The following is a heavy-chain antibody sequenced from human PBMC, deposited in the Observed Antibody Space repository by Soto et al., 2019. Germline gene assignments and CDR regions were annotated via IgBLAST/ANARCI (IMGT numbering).Heavy chain of an antibody. V-gene: IGHV1-69*06. CDR1: GGTFSSYA. CDR3: ASTTGFSYGYGGPFDY. D-gene: IGHD5-18*01. CDR2: IIPIFGTA. J-gene: IGHJ4*02. Sequence: QVQLVQSGAEVKKPGSSVKVSCKASGGTFSSYAISWVRQAPGQGIEWMGGIIPIFGTANYAQKFQGRVTITADKSTSTAYMELSSLRSEDTAVYYCASTTGFSYGYGGPFDYWGQGTLVTVSS.